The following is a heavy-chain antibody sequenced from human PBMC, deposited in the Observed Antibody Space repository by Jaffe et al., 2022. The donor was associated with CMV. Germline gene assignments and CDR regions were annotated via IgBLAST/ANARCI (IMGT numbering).Heavy chain of an antibody. Sequence: QLQLQESGPGLVKPSETLSLTCTVSGGSISSSSYYWGWIRQPPGKGLEWIGSIYYSGSTYYNPSLKSRVTISVDTSKNQFSLKLSSVTAADTAVYYCARLDGRGGSYTIDYWGQGTLVTVSS. CDR1: GGSISSSSYY. J-gene: IGHJ4*02. CDR2: IYYSGST. V-gene: IGHV4-39*01. CDR3: ARLDGRGGSYTIDY. D-gene: IGHD1-26*01.